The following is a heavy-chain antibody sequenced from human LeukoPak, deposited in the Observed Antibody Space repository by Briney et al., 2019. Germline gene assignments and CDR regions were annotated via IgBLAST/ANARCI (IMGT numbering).Heavy chain of an antibody. D-gene: IGHD3-10*01. CDR1: GVSISSGSYY. CDR2: IYRSRST. V-gene: IGHV4-61*02. J-gene: IGHJ4*02. Sequence: SQTLSLTCTVSGVSISSGSYYWSWIRQPAGKGLEWIGRIYRSRSTNYNPSLKSRVTISVDTSKNQFSLKLSSVTAADTAVYYCASLWSGELDWGQGTLVTVSS. CDR3: ASLWSGELD.